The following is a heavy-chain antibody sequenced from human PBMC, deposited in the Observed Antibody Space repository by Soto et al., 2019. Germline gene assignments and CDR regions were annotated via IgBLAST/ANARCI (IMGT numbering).Heavy chain of an antibody. CDR2: IVPMFGIP. Sequence: QVQLVQSGAEVKKPGSSVKVSCQASGGTFSSYAINWVRQAPGQGLEWMGRIVPMFGIPNFAPKFQGRVTMTADRSTTTAYMELSSLRSEDTAVYYCASGPYTSSSGGYYYYCMDVWGKGTTVTVSS. J-gene: IGHJ6*03. CDR1: GGTFSSYA. CDR3: ASGPYTSSSGGYYYYCMDV. D-gene: IGHD6-6*01. V-gene: IGHV1-69*02.